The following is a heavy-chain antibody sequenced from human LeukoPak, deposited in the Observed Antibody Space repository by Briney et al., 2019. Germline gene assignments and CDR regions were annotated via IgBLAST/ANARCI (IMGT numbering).Heavy chain of an antibody. D-gene: IGHD6-19*01. J-gene: IGHJ4*02. CDR3: ARGPGYSSGWYRY. Sequence: KPSETLSLTCAVYGGSFSGYYWSWIRQPPGKGLEWIGEINHSGSTNYNPSLKSRVTISVDTSKNRFSLKLSSVTAADTAVYYCARGPGYSSGWYRYWGQGTLLTVSS. CDR2: INHSGST. V-gene: IGHV4-34*01. CDR1: GGSFSGYY.